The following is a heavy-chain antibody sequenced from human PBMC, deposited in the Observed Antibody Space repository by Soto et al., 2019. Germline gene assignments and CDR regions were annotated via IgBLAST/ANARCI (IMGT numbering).Heavy chain of an antibody. CDR3: ARDEEYYYDSSGYYPFYY. CDR2: IWYDGSNK. CDR1: GFTFSSYG. V-gene: IGHV3-33*01. Sequence: QVQLVESGGGVVQPGRSKRLSCAASGFTFSSYGMHWVRQAPGKGLEWVAIIWYDGSNKYYADSVKGRFTISRDNSKNTLYLQMNRLRAEDTAVYYCARDEEYYYDSSGYYPFYYWGQGTLVTVSS. D-gene: IGHD3-22*01. J-gene: IGHJ4*02.